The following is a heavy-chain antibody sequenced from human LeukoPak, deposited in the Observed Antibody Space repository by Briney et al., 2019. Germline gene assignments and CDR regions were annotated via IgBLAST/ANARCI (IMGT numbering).Heavy chain of an antibody. CDR1: EFIFRNFG. J-gene: IGHJ5*02. V-gene: IGHV3-23*01. D-gene: IGHD3-16*01. Sequence: PGESLRLSCAASEFIFRNFGMSWIRQAPGKGLEWVSHISDVVAHTWYADSVKGRFIISRDNSNNRVFLRMNSLRPEDTALYYCAKDNYGGVYASWGQGTLVTVSS. CDR3: AKDNYGGVYAS. CDR2: ISDVVAHT.